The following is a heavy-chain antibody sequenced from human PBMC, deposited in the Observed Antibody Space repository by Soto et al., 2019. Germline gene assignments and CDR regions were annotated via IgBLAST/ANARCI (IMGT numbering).Heavy chain of an antibody. CDR1: GFTFSSYG. CDR2: IWYDGSNK. D-gene: IGHD3-10*01. CDR3: ARDDGGDSAY. V-gene: IGHV3-33*01. Sequence: QVQLVESGGGVVQPGRSLRLSCAASGFTFSSYGMHWVRQAPGKGLEWVAVIWYDGSNKYYADSVKGRFTISRDNSKNTVYLQMNSPSAEGTAVYYCARDDGGDSAYGGQGTLVTVSS. J-gene: IGHJ4*02.